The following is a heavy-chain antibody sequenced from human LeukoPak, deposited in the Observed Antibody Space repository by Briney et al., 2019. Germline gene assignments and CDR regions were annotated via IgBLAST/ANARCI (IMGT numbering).Heavy chain of an antibody. CDR3: ARVPIADPGDY. D-gene: IGHD6-13*01. CDR1: GYTFTSYG. CDR2: ISAYNGNT. J-gene: IGHJ4*02. V-gene: IGHV1-18*01. Sequence: ASVKVSCKASGYTFTSYGISWVRQAPGQGLEWMEWISAYNGNTNYAQKLQGRVTMTTDTSTSTAYMELSRLRSDDTAVYYCARVPIADPGDYWGQGTLVTVSS.